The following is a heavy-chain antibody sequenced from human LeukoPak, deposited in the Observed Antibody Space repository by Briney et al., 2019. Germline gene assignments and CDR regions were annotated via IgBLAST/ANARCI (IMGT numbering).Heavy chain of an antibody. CDR1: GGTFSSYA. J-gene: IGHJ3*02. CDR2: IIPIFGTA. V-gene: IGHV1-69*05. CDR3: ARETVITVPGIDTFDI. D-gene: IGHD6-19*01. Sequence: ASVKVSCKASGGTFSSYAISWVRQAPGQGLEWMGGIIPIFGTANYAQKFQGRVTITTDESTSTAYMELSSLRSEDTAVYYCARETVITVPGIDTFDIWGQGTMVTVSS.